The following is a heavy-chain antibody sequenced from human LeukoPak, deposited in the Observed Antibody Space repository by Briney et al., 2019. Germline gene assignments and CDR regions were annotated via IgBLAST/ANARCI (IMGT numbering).Heavy chain of an antibody. CDR1: GGSISSSSYY. CDR3: ARERSYGGNRIYYYYYYMDV. Sequence: PSETLSLTCTVSGGSISSSSYYWGWIRQPPGKGLEWIGEINHSGSTNYNPSLKSRVTISVDTSKNQFSLKLSSVTAADTAVYYCARERSYGGNRIYYYYYYMDVWGKGTTVTVSS. D-gene: IGHD4-23*01. CDR2: INHSGST. J-gene: IGHJ6*03. V-gene: IGHV4-39*07.